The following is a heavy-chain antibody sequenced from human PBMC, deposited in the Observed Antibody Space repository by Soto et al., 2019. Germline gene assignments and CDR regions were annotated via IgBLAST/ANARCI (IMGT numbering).Heavy chain of an antibody. J-gene: IGHJ6*02. CDR2: IYHSGIT. Sequence: QVQLQESGPGLVKPSGTLSLTCAVSSGSISSAHWWNWVSQPPGKGLVWIGEIYHSGITNYNPSSKSRVTVSVDKSMNQFSLKLTSVTAADTAVYYCATNSYYSLGVWGQWTTVTVSS. V-gene: IGHV4-4*02. CDR3: ATNSYYSLGV. CDR1: SGSISSAHW.